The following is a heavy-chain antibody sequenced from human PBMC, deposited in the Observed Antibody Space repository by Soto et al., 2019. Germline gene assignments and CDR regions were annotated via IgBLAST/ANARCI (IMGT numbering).Heavy chain of an antibody. D-gene: IGHD3-10*01. CDR3: ARDSMASINEQQPPPTYYYYYYMDV. CDR1: GGTFSSYT. V-gene: IGHV1-69*04. CDR2: IIPILGIA. J-gene: IGHJ6*03. Sequence: ASVKVSCKASGGTFSSYTISWVRQAPGQGLEWMGRIIPILGIANYAQKFQGRVTITADKSTSTAYMELSSLRSEDTAVYYCARDSMASINEQQPPPTYYYYYYMDVWGKGTTVTVSS.